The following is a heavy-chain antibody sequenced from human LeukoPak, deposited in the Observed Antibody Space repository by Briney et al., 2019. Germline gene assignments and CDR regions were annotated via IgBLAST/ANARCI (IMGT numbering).Heavy chain of an antibody. CDR2: IYYSGST. CDR3: ARCPLHIVVVTGASAFDI. CDR1: GDSVSSYY. D-gene: IGHD2-21*02. V-gene: IGHV4-59*08. J-gene: IGHJ3*02. Sequence: SETLSLTCTVSGDSVSSYYWSWIRQPPGKGLEWIGYIYYSGSTNYNPSLKSRVTISGDTSKNQFSLKLSSVTAADTAVYYCARCPLHIVVVTGASAFDIWGQGTMVTVSS.